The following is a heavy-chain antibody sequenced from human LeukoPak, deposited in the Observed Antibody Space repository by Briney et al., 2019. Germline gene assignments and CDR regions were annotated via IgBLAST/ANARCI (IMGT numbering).Heavy chain of an antibody. CDR3: AREGVWFGELSDYFDY. Sequence: ASVKVSCKASGYTFTSYGISWVRQAPGQGLEWMGWISAYKGTTNYAQNLQGRVTMSTDTSTSTPYMELRSLRSDDTAVYSCAREGVWFGELSDYFDYWGQGTLVTVSS. D-gene: IGHD3-10*01. CDR1: GYTFTSYG. V-gene: IGHV1-18*01. CDR2: ISAYKGTT. J-gene: IGHJ4*02.